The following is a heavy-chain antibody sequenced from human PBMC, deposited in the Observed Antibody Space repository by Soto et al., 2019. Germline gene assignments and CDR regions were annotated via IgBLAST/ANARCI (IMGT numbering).Heavy chain of an antibody. Sequence: PLETLPLTCAVSGGSSISSNWWSWVRQPPGKGLEWIGEIYHSGSTNYNPSLKSRVTTSVDTSKNQFSLKLTSVTAADTAVYYCARDKITGLFDYWGQGTLVTVSS. CDR2: IYHSGST. V-gene: IGHV4-4*02. D-gene: IGHD2-8*02. CDR3: ARDKITGLFDY. CDR1: GGSSISSNW. J-gene: IGHJ4*02.